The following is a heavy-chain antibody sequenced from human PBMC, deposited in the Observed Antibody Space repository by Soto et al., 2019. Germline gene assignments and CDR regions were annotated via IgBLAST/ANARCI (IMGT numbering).Heavy chain of an antibody. V-gene: IGHV2-5*02. CDR3: AHSRNRITEDAQVGDFDY. CDR2: IYWDDDE. J-gene: IGHJ4*02. D-gene: IGHD1-20*01. CDR1: GFSLTTAGVG. Sequence: ESAPTLVKPTQTLTLTCSFSGFSLTTAGVGVGGVSQSPGEALEWLALIYWDDDERYSPSLKTRLTITKDTSKNQVVLKMTNMAPVDTATYYCAHSRNRITEDAQVGDFDYWGQGTLVTVSS.